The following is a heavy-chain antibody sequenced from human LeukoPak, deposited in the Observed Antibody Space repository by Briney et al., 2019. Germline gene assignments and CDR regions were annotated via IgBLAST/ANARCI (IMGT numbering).Heavy chain of an antibody. CDR3: AKDGMYCYDSSGYRLDY. CDR2: ISYDGSNK. J-gene: IGHJ4*02. Sequence: GRSLRLFCAASGFTFSSYGMHWVRQAPGKGLAGVAVISYDGSNKYYADSVKGGFTISRDNSKNTLYLQINSMRAEDTAVYYCAKDGMYCYDSSGYRLDYWGQGTLVTVSS. CDR1: GFTFSSYG. V-gene: IGHV3-30*18. D-gene: IGHD3-22*01.